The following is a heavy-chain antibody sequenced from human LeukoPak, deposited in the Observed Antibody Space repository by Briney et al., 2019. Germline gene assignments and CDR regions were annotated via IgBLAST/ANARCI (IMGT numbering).Heavy chain of an antibody. CDR1: GYTFTGYY. CDR2: INPNSGGT. V-gene: IGHV1-2*02. CDR3: ARATPYYYDSSGEPRDAFDI. D-gene: IGHD3-22*01. J-gene: IGHJ3*02. Sequence: ASVKVSCKASGYTFTGYYMHWVRQAPGQGLEWMGWINPNSGGTNYAQKFQGRVTMTRDTSISTAYMEPSRLRSDDTAVYYCARATPYYYDSSGEPRDAFDIWGQGTMVTVSS.